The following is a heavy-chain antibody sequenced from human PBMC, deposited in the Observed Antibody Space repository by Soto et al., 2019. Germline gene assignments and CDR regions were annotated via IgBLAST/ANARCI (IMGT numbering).Heavy chain of an antibody. Sequence: QVQLVQSGAEVKKPGSSVKVSCKASGGTFSSYTISWVRQAPGQGLEWMGRIIPILGIATYAQKFQGRVTITSDKATSTAYMELSSLRSEDTAVYYCARGTGDSGYNWWFDYWGQGTLATVSS. J-gene: IGHJ4*02. D-gene: IGHD5-12*01. V-gene: IGHV1-69*02. CDR2: IIPILGIA. CDR3: ARGTGDSGYNWWFDY. CDR1: GGTFSSYT.